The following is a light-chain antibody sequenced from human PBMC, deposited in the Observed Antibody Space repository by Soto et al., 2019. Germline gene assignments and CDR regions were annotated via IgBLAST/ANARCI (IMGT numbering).Light chain of an antibody. CDR1: QSVSSSY. Sequence: TQSPGTLSLSPGERATLSCRASQSVSSSYLAWYQQKPGNVPKLLIYAASTLESGVPSRFTGGGYGTDFTLTITNLQPVDVATYYCQKYKIAPWTFGQGTKVEI. J-gene: IGKJ1*01. CDR2: AAS. CDR3: QKYKIAPWT. V-gene: IGKV1-27*01.